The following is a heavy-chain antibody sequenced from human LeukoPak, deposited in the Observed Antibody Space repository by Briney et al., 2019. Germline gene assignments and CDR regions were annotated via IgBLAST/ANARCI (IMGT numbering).Heavy chain of an antibody. CDR2: ISAYNGNT. J-gene: IGHJ6*03. Sequence: ASVKVSCKASGYTFTSYGISWVRQAPGQGLEWMGWISAYNGNTNYAQKLQGRVTMTTDTSTSTAYMELRSLRSDDTAVYYCARRVERPNYYYYYMDVWGKGTTVTVSS. D-gene: IGHD6-25*01. CDR3: ARRVERPNYYYYYMDV. CDR1: GYTFTSYG. V-gene: IGHV1-18*01.